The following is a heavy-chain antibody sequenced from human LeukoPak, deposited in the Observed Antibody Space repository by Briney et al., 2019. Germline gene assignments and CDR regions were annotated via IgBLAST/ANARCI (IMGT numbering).Heavy chain of an antibody. D-gene: IGHD3-10*01. J-gene: IGHJ5*02. CDR3: ARGTYYYGSGSHDNWFDP. CDR2: IYYSGST. CDR1: GGSISSSSYY. V-gene: IGHV4-39*01. Sequence: PSETLSLTCTVSGGSISSSSYYWGWIRQPPGKGLEWIGSIYYSGSTYYNPSLKSRVTISVDTSKNQFSLKLSSVTAADTAVYYCARGTYYYGSGSHDNWFDPWGQGTLVTVSS.